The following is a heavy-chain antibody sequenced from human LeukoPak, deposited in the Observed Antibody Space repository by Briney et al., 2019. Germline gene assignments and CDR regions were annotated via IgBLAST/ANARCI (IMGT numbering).Heavy chain of an antibody. V-gene: IGHV3-21*01. J-gene: IGHJ6*02. Sequence: PGGSLRLSCAASGFTFSSYAMSWVRQAPGKGLEWVSSISSGTTYIYYADSVKGRFTISRDSAKNSLYLQMNSLRAEDTAVYFCARSSDRYGMDVWGQGTTVTVSS. D-gene: IGHD2-15*01. CDR3: ARSSDRYGMDV. CDR2: ISSGTTYI. CDR1: GFTFSSYA.